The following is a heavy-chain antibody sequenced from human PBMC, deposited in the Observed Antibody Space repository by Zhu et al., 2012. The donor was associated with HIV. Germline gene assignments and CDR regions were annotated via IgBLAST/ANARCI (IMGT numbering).Heavy chain of an antibody. CDR3: ARRPSGSSFDY. Sequence: QVQLQESGPGLVKPSETLSLTCAVSGYSISSGYYWGWIRQPPGKGLEWIGSIYHSGSTYYNPSLKSRVTISVDTSKNQFSLKLSSVTAADTAVYYCARRPSGSSFDYWGQGTLVTVSS. CDR2: IYHSGST. V-gene: IGHV4-38-2*01. CDR1: GYSISSGYY. D-gene: IGHD1-26*01. J-gene: IGHJ4*02.